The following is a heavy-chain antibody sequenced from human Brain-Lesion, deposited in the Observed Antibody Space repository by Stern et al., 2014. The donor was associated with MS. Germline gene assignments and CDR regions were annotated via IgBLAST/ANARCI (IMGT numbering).Heavy chain of an antibody. D-gene: IGHD2-8*01. Sequence: MQLVESGPGLVKPSQTLSLTCTVSGGSISSGGYYWSWICQHPGKGLEWIGYIHYSGSTYYNSALKSRVTISRDTSKNQFSLNLNSVTAADTAVYYCARVGVYVQTGWFDPWGQGALVTVSS. CDR1: GGSISSGGYY. J-gene: IGHJ5*02. V-gene: IGHV4-31*03. CDR3: ARVGVYVQTGWFDP. CDR2: IHYSGST.